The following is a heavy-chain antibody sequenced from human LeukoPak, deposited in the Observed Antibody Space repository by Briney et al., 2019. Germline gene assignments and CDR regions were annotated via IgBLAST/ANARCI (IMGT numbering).Heavy chain of an antibody. V-gene: IGHV3-73*01. J-gene: IGHJ4*02. D-gene: IGHD3-22*01. CDR1: GFTFSGSA. Sequence: PGGSLRLSCAASGFTFSGSAMHWVRQASGKGLEWVGRIRSKANSYATAYAASVKGRFTISRDDSKNTAYLQMNSLKTEDTAVYYCTRALGRYYDSSRAFDYWGQGTLVTVSS. CDR3: TRALGRYYDSSRAFDY. CDR2: IRSKANSYAT.